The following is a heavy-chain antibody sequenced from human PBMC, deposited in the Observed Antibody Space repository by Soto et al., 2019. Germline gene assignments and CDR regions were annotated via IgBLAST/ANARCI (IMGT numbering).Heavy chain of an antibody. CDR2: IYYSGST. CDR3: ARDKGGLDWFDP. J-gene: IGHJ5*02. V-gene: IGHV4-61*01. CDR1: GGSVSSGSYY. D-gene: IGHD3-16*01. Sequence: QVQLQESGPGLVKPSETLSLTCTVSGGSVSSGSYYWSWLRQPPGKGLEWIGYIYYSGSTNYNPSLKSRVTLSVDTSKNQFSLKLSSVTAADTAVYYCARDKGGLDWFDPWGQGTLVTVSS.